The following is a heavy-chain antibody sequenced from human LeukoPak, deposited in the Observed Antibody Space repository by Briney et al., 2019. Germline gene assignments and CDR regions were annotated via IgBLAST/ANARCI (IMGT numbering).Heavy chain of an antibody. Sequence: ASVKVSCKASGGTFSSYAISWVRQAPGQGLEWMGGIIPIFGTANYAQKFQGRVTITTDESTSTAYMELSSLRSGDTAVYYCARDDGGSGSSGWYFDWGQGTLVTVSS. D-gene: IGHD6-19*01. CDR1: GGTFSSYA. CDR2: IIPIFGTA. V-gene: IGHV1-69*05. J-gene: IGHJ4*02. CDR3: ARDDGGSGSSGWYFD.